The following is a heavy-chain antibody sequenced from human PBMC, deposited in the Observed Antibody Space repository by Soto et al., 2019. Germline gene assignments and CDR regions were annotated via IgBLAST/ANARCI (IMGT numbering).Heavy chain of an antibody. V-gene: IGHV3-23*01. J-gene: IGHJ6*02. D-gene: IGHD1-26*01. Sequence: GGSLRLSCAASGSTFSSYAMSWVRQAPGKGLEWVSAISGSGGSTYYADSVKGRFTISRDNSKNTLYLQMNSLRAEDTAVYYCAKPTASVDSYYFDYYYGMDVWGQGTTVTVSS. CDR1: GSTFSSYA. CDR2: ISGSGGST. CDR3: AKPTASVDSYYFDYYYGMDV.